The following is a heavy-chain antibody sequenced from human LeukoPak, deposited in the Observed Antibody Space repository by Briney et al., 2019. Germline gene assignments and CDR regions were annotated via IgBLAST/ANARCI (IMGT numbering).Heavy chain of an antibody. CDR2: IIPILGIA. CDR3: ARTIVVPAALGDWFDP. J-gene: IGHJ5*02. V-gene: IGHV1-69*02. D-gene: IGHD2-2*01. CDR1: GGTFSSYT. Sequence: SVKVSCKASGGTFSSYTISWVRQAPGQGLEWMGRIIPILGIANYAQKFQGRGTITADKSTSTAYMELSSLRSEDTAVYYCARTIVVPAALGDWFDPWGQGTLVTVSS.